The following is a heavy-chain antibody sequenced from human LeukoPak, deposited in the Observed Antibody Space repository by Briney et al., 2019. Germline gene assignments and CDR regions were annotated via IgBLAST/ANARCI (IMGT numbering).Heavy chain of an antibody. CDR3: ARGSTMVRGVNPLGNYGMDV. J-gene: IGHJ6*02. CDR2: MNPNSGNT. Sequence: GASVKVSCKASGYSFITHDINWVRQATGQGLEWMGWMNPNSGNTGYAQKFQGRVSMTRNTSISTAYMELSSLRSEDTAVYYCARGSTMVRGVNPLGNYGMDVWGRGATLTVSS. V-gene: IGHV1-8*02. CDR1: GYSFITHD. D-gene: IGHD3-10*01.